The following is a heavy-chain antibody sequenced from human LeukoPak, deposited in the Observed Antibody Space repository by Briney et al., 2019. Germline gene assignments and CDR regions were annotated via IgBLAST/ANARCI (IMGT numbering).Heavy chain of an antibody. V-gene: IGHV4-34*01. D-gene: IGHD3-22*01. Sequence: SETLSLTCAVYGGSFSGYYWSWIRQPPGKGLEWIGEINHSGSTNYNPSLKSRVTISVDTSKNQFSLKLSSVTAADTAVYYCARGYGANSSGYYYQPFDYWGQETLVTVSS. J-gene: IGHJ4*02. CDR3: ARGYGANSSGYYYQPFDY. CDR1: GGSFSGYY. CDR2: INHSGST.